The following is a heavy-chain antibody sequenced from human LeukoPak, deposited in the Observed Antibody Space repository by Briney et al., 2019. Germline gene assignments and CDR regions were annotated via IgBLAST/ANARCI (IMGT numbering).Heavy chain of an antibody. V-gene: IGHV4-59*01. CDR2: IYYSGST. CDR3: ATSLMVRGVISPLFDY. J-gene: IGHJ4*02. CDR1: GASFSGYY. D-gene: IGHD3-10*01. Sequence: SETLSLTCAVYGASFSGYYWNWIRQPPGKGLEWIGYIYYSGSTNYNPSLKSRVTISVDTSKNQFSLKLSSVTAADTAVYYCATSLMVRGVISPLFDYWGQGTLVTVSS.